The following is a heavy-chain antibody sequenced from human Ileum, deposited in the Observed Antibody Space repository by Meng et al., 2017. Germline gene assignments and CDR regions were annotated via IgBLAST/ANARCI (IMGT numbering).Heavy chain of an antibody. V-gene: IGHV3-23*01. CDR2: ISESDGSR. CDR1: GLTFSSYA. J-gene: IGHJ4*02. CDR3: AKEGYRTSWYLHFDH. Sequence: GESLKISCAASGLTFSSYAMTWDRQAPGKGLEWVSTISESDGSRYYADSVRGRFTISRDNSKNTLYLQMNSLRAEDTAVYYCAKEGYRTSWYLHFDHWGQGTLVTVSS. D-gene: IGHD6-13*01.